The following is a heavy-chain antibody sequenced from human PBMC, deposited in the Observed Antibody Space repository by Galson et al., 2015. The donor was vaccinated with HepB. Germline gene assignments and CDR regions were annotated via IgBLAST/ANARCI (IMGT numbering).Heavy chain of an antibody. CDR2: FDPEDGET. D-gene: IGHD1-14*01. J-gene: IGHJ3*02. CDR3: ATSPRYWDAFDI. CDR1: GYTLTELS. V-gene: IGHV1-24*01. Sequence: SVKVSCKVSGYTLTELSMHWVRQAPGKGLEWMGGFDPEDGETIYAQKFQGRVTMTEDTSTDTAYMELSSLRSEDTAVYYCATSPRYWDAFDIWGQGTMVTVSS.